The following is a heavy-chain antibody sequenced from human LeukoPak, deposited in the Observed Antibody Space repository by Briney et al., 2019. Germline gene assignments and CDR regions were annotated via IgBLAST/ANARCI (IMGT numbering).Heavy chain of an antibody. J-gene: IGHJ4*02. D-gene: IGHD5-18*01. CDR2: ISSSSSYI. Sequence: GGSLRLSCAASGFTFSSYSMNWVRQAPGKGLEWVSSISSSSSYIYYADSVKGRFTISRDNAKNSLYLLMNSLRAEDTAVYYCAREGVLGYSYGHSEIDYWGQGTLVTVSS. V-gene: IGHV3-21*01. CDR3: AREGVLGYSYGHSEIDY. CDR1: GFTFSSYS.